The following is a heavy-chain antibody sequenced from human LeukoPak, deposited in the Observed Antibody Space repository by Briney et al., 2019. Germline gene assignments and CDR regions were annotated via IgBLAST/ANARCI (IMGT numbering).Heavy chain of an antibody. J-gene: IGHJ6*02. CDR3: ARGFRDYDILTGYPTYYYGMDV. CDR2: IYYSGST. V-gene: IGHV4-59*01. D-gene: IGHD3-9*01. CDR1: GGSISSYY. Sequence: SETLSLTCTVSGGSISSYYWSWIRQPPGKGLEWIGYIYYSGSTNYNPSLKSRVTISVDTSKNQFPLKLSSVTAADTAVYYCARGFRDYDILTGYPTYYYGMDVWGQGTTVTVSS.